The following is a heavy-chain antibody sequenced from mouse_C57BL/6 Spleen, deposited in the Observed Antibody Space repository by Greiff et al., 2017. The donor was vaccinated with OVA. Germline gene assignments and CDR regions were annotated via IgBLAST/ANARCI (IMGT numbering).Heavy chain of an antibody. V-gene: IGHV1-69*01. CDR3: ERGSCKDFRAMDY. J-gene: IGHJ4*01. Sequence: QVQLQQPGAELVMPGASVKLSCKASGYTFTSYWMHWVKQRPGQGLEWIGEIDPSDSYTNYNQKFKGKSTLTVDKSSSTAYIQLSSLTSADSAVEYCERGSCKDFRAMDYWGQGTSVTVSS. CDR1: GYTFTSYW. CDR2: IDPSDSYT.